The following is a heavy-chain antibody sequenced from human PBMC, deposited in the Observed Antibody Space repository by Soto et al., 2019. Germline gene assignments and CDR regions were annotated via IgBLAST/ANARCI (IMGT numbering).Heavy chain of an antibody. J-gene: IGHJ4*02. CDR2: FDPEDGET. CDR1: GHTLTELS. Sequence: QVQLVQSGAEVKKPGASVKVSCKVSGHTLTELSMHWVRLAPGKGLEWMGGFDPEDGETISAQKFQGRVTMTEDTSTDSTYLELSSLRSEDTAVYYCAAGGTRWLRSPFDYWGQGTLVTITS. V-gene: IGHV1-24*01. CDR3: AAGGTRWLRSPFDY. D-gene: IGHD1-1*01.